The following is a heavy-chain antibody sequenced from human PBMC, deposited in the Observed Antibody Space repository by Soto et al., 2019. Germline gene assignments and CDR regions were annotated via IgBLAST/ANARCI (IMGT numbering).Heavy chain of an antibody. V-gene: IGHV4-38-2*01. CDR3: ARGLYYDFWSGYYPFDP. D-gene: IGHD3-3*01. CDR1: GYSISSGYY. CDR2: IYHSGST. Sequence: PSETLSLTCAVSGYSISSGYYWGWIRQPPGKGLEWIGSIYHSGSTYYNPSLKSRVTISVDTSMNQFSLKLSSVTAADTAVYYCARGLYYDFWSGYYPFDPWGQGTLVTVSS. J-gene: IGHJ5*02.